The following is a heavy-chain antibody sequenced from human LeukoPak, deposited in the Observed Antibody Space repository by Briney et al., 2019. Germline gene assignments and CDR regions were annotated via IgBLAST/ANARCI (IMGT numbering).Heavy chain of an antibody. CDR2: IRGGGSRE. D-gene: IGHD4-17*01. J-gene: IGHJ3*02. Sequence: GGSLRLSCTASGFTFSAYAMMWVRQAPGKGPEWVSAIRGGGSREFYADSVKGRFRISRDNSKDTLFLQMNSLRAEDTAVYYCARDPNGDYIGAFDTWGPGTMVTVSS. CDR1: GFTFSAYA. CDR3: ARDPNGDYIGAFDT. V-gene: IGHV3-23*01.